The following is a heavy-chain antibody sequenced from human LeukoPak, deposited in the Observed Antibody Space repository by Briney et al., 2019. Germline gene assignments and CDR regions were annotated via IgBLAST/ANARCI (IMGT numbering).Heavy chain of an antibody. CDR3: ATHRFDP. Sequence: GASVKVSCKASGYTFTSYYMHWVRQAPGQGLEWMGIINPSGGSTSYAQKFQGRVTITRDTSASTAYMELSSLRSEDTAVYYCATHRFDPWGQGTLVTVSS. CDR1: GYTFTSYY. V-gene: IGHV1-46*01. CDR2: INPSGGST. J-gene: IGHJ5*02.